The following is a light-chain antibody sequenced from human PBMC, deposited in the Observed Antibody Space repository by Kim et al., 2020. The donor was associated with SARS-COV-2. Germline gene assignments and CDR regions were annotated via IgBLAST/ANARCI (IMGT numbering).Light chain of an antibody. V-gene: IGKV1-39*01. J-gene: IGKJ2*01. Sequence: ASVGDRVTITCRASQSSSSYLNWYQQKPGKAPKLLIYAASSLQSWVPSRFSGSGSGTDFTLTISSLQPEDFATYYCQQSYSTLSYTFGQGTKLEI. CDR2: AAS. CDR3: QQSYSTLSYT. CDR1: QSSSSY.